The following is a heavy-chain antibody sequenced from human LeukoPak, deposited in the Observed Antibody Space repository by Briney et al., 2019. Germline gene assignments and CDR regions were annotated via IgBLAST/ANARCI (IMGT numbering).Heavy chain of an antibody. CDR3: ARATPGGLHGYSFDY. D-gene: IGHD5-24*01. CDR1: GYTFKNYD. CDR2: MNSNSGST. V-gene: IGHV1-8*02. Sequence: ALVKVSCKASGYTFKNYDINWVRQATGQGLEWMGWMNSNSGSTGFAQKFQDRVSMTRDTSINTAYMELTSLRSGDTAVYYCARATPGGLHGYSFDYWGQGTVVTVYS. J-gene: IGHJ4*02.